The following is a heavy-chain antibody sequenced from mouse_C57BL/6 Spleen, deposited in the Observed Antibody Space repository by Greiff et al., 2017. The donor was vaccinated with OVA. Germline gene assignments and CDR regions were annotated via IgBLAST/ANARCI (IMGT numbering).Heavy chain of an antibody. CDR1: GFSLTSYG. D-gene: IGHD1-1*01. V-gene: IGHV2-5*01. J-gene: IGHJ4*01. Sequence: QVQLQQSGPGLVQPSQSLSITCTVSGFSLTSYGVHWVRQSPGKGLEWLGVLWRGGSTDYNAAFMSRLSITKDNSNGQVFFKMNSLAADDTAIYYCAKGAAVVAGAFDYWGQGTSVTVSS. CDR3: AKGAAVVAGAFDY. CDR2: LWRGGST.